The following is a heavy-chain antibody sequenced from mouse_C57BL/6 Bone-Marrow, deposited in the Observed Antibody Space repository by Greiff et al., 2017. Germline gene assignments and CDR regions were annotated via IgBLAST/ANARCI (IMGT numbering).Heavy chain of an antibody. J-gene: IGHJ3*01. V-gene: IGHV1-50*01. Sequence: QVQLQQPGAELVKPGASVKLSCKASGYTFTSYWMQWVKQRPGQGLEWIGEIDPSDSYTNYNQKFKGKATLTVDTSSSTAYMQLSSLTSEDSAVYSCARFFYYYGSGFAYWGQGTLVTVSA. D-gene: IGHD1-1*01. CDR2: IDPSDSYT. CDR1: GYTFTSYW. CDR3: ARFFYYYGSGFAY.